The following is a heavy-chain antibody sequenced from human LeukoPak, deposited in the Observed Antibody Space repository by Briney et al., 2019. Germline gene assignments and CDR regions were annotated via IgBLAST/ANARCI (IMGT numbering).Heavy chain of an antibody. CDR3: ARRGGGEAAAFDY. J-gene: IGHJ4*02. CDR1: GGSISSSSYY. D-gene: IGHD6-13*01. CDR2: IYYSGST. V-gene: IGHV4-39*01. Sequence: SETLSLTCTVSGGSISSSSYYWGWIRQPPGKGLEWIGSIYYSGSTYYNPSLKSRVTISVDTSKNQFSLKLSSVTAADTAVYYCARRGGGEAAAFDYWGQGTLVTVSS.